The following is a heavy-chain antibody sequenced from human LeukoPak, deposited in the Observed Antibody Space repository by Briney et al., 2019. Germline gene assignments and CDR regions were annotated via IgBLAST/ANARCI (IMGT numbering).Heavy chain of an antibody. Sequence: SETLSLTCTVSGGSISTYYWNWIRQPPGKGLEWIGYIYHSGSTNYNPSLQSRVTISVDTSKNQFSLNLNSVTAADTAVYYCARGGAARLHFQNWGQGTLVTVSP. V-gene: IGHV4-59*01. CDR1: GGSISTYY. CDR3: ARGGAARLHFQN. D-gene: IGHD6-6*01. CDR2: IYHSGST. J-gene: IGHJ1*01.